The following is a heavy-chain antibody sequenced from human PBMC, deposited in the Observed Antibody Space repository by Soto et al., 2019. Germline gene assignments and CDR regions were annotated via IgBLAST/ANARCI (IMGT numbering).Heavy chain of an antibody. CDR3: ASPRDGYNYGDAFDI. Sequence: ASVKVSCKASGYTFTSYGISWVRQAPGQGLEWMGWISAYNGNTNYAQKLQGRVTMTTDTSTSTAYMELRSLRSDDTAVYYCASPRDGYNYGDAFDIWGQGTMVTVS. CDR1: GYTFTSYG. D-gene: IGHD5-12*01. V-gene: IGHV1-18*01. J-gene: IGHJ3*02. CDR2: ISAYNGNT.